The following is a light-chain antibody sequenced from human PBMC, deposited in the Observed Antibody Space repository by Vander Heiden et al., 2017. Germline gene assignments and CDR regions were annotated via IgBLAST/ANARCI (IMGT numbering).Light chain of an antibody. CDR3: QQRSNWPPET. Sequence: EIVLTQSPATLSLSPGDRPTLSCRASQSISSYLAWYQQKPGQAPRLLIYDASNRATGTPARFSGSGSGTDFTLTISSLEPEDFVVYYCQQRSNWPPETFGQGTKLEIK. CDR1: QSISSY. CDR2: DAS. J-gene: IGKJ2*01. V-gene: IGKV3-11*01.